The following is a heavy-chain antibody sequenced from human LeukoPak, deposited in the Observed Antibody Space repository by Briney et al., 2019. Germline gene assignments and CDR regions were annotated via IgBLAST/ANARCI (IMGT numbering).Heavy chain of an antibody. CDR2: ISSDETNI. J-gene: IGHJ5*02. CDR1: GFTFSNYG. V-gene: IGHV3-30*18. CDR3: AKDPYRVVFATGNYLDP. D-gene: IGHD2-15*01. Sequence: GGSLRLSCATSGFTFSNYGMHWVRQAPGKGLEWVAVISSDETNIRYGDSVRGRFTVSRDNAKNTVYLQMNSLGADNTAVYYCAKDPYRVVFATGNYLDPWGQGTLVTVSS.